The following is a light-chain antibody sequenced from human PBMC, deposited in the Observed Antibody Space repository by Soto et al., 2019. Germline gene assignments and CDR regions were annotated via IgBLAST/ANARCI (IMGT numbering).Light chain of an antibody. CDR2: GNS. Sequence: QSVLTQPPSVSGAPGQRVTISCTGSSSNIGTGYDVHWYQQLPGTAPKLLIYGNSNRPSGVPDRFSGSKSGTSASLAITGLQADDEAAYYCQSFAPNLHVVFGGGTKLTVL. V-gene: IGLV1-40*01. J-gene: IGLJ2*01. CDR3: QSFAPNLHVV. CDR1: SSNIGTGYD.